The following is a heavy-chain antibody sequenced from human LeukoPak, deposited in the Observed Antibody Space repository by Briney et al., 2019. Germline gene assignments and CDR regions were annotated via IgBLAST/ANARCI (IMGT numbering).Heavy chain of an antibody. Sequence: ASVKVSCKASGYTFTGYYMHWVRQAPGQGLEWMGWINPNSGGTNYAQKFQGRVTMTRDTSISTAYMELTSLRSEDTAVYYCARGSDRVGYNYGPGDWFDPWGQGTLVTVSS. CDR3: ARGSDRVGYNYGPGDWFDP. D-gene: IGHD5-18*01. CDR1: GYTFTGYY. V-gene: IGHV1-2*02. J-gene: IGHJ5*02. CDR2: INPNSGGT.